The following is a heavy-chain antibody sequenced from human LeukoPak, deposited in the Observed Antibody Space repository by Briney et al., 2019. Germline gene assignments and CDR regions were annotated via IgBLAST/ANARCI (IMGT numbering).Heavy chain of an antibody. V-gene: IGHV1-18*01. J-gene: IGHJ4*02. CDR1: GYTFTSYD. D-gene: IGHD3-10*01. CDR3: ARAVLLWFGELSSTDY. Sequence: ASVKVSCKASGYTFTSYDISWVRQAPGQGLEWMGWISAYNGNTNYAQKLQGRVTMTTDTSTSTAYMELRSLRSDDTAVYYCARAVLLWFGELSSTDYWGQGTLVTVSS. CDR2: ISAYNGNT.